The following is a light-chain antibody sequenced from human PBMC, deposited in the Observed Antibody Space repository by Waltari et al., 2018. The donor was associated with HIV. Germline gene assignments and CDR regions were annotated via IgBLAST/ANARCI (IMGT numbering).Light chain of an antibody. CDR1: SSTSGAGYD. V-gene: IGLV1-40*01. CDR2: GNS. J-gene: IGLJ3*02. Sequence: QSVLTQPPSVSGAPGQRVTISCTGSSSTSGAGYDVHWYQQLPGTAPKLHIYGNSNRPSGVPYRFSGSKSGTSAYLAITGLLAEDEADYYCQSYDSSLSVWVFGGGTKLPVL. CDR3: QSYDSSLSVWV.